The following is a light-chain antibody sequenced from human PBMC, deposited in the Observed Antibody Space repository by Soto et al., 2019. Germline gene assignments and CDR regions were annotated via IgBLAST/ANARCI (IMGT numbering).Light chain of an antibody. J-gene: IGKJ1*01. CDR3: QQYGSSPPLT. CDR2: GAS. Sequence: EIVWTQSPGTLSLSPGERATLSCSASQSVSSSYLAWYQQKPGQAPRLLIYGASSRATGIPDRFSGSGSGKDFTLTISRLESEDFAVYYCQQYGSSPPLTFGQGPNVEIK. V-gene: IGKV3-20*01. CDR1: QSVSSSY.